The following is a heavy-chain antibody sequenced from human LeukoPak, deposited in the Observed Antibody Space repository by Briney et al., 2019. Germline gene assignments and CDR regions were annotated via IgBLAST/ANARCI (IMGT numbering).Heavy chain of an antibody. J-gene: IGHJ4*02. Sequence: PGGSLRLSCAASGFFFSRHGMNWVRQAPGKGLEWVSGISPSGAITYYTDSVRGRFSISRDNSKYTVSLQMNSLRAEDTAVYYCADGRRDGRGELDYWGQGTLVTVSS. CDR3: ADGRRDGRGELDY. D-gene: IGHD5-24*01. V-gene: IGHV3-23*01. CDR2: ISPSGAIT. CDR1: GFFFSRHG.